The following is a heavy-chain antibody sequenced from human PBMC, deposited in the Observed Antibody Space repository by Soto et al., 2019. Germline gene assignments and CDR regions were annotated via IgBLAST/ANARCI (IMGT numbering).Heavy chain of an antibody. Sequence: SETLSLTCTVSGGSISSYYWSWIRQPPGKGLEWIGYIYYSGSTNYNPSLKSRVTISVDTSKNQFSLKLSSVTAADTAVYYCARYGGATVTPFAWFNPWGQGTLVTVSS. CDR2: IYYSGST. CDR1: GGSISSYY. D-gene: IGHD4-17*01. V-gene: IGHV4-59*01. CDR3: ARYGGATVTPFAWFNP. J-gene: IGHJ5*02.